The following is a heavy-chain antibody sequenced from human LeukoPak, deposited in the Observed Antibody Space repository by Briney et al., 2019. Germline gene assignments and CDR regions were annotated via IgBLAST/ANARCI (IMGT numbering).Heavy chain of an antibody. D-gene: IGHD2-15*01. CDR1: GFTFSSYW. V-gene: IGHV3-7*03. CDR2: INHNGNVN. CDR3: ARGGGWDV. J-gene: IGHJ6*02. Sequence: GGSLRLSCAASGFTFSSYWMNWARQAPGKGLEWVASINHNGNVNYYVDSVKGRFTISRDNAKNSLYLQMSNLRAEDTAVYFCARGGGWDVWGQGPTVTVSS.